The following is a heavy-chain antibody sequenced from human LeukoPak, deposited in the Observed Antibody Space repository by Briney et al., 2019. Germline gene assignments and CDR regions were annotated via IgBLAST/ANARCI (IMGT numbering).Heavy chain of an antibody. CDR3: ARDSSGSPFDY. J-gene: IGHJ4*02. D-gene: IGHD6-19*01. Sequence: ASVKVSCKASGYTFTGDYMRWVRQAPGQGLEWIGWINPNIVGTNYAQKRQGRVTMTRDTSSSTAHMDLSRLRCDHPALYCCARDSSGSPFDYWGQGTLVTVSS. CDR2: INPNIVGT. V-gene: IGHV1-2*02. CDR1: GYTFTGDY.